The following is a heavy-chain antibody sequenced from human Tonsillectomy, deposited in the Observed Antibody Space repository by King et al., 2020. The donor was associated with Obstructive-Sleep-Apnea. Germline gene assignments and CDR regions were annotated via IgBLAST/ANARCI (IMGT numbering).Heavy chain of an antibody. D-gene: IGHD3-9*01. CDR3: ARVEEVSITINP. J-gene: IGHJ5*02. CDR1: GGSISSGGYS. V-gene: IGHV4-30-4*07. Sequence: QLQESGPGLVKPSQTLSLTCAVSGGSISSGGYSWSWIRQPPGKGLEWIGYIYYSGSTYYNPSLKSRVTISVDTSKNQFSLKLSSVTAADTAVYYCARVEEVSITINPWGQGTLVTVSS. CDR2: IYYSGST.